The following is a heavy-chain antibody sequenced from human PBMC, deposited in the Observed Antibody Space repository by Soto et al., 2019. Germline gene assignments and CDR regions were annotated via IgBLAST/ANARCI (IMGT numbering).Heavy chain of an antibody. D-gene: IGHD3-22*01. V-gene: IGHV3-23*01. Sequence: EVQLLESGGGLVQPGGSLRLSCAASGFTFANNAMSWVRQAPGKGLEWVSATRGSGGNPYYAGAVKGRFTICRDTSKNTLYLKMNYLRAEDTDVFYCARATYHYDSTTYCRVYFDSWGQGALVAVSS. J-gene: IGHJ4*02. CDR3: ARATYHYDSTTYCRVYFDS. CDR1: GFTFANNA. CDR2: TRGSGGNP.